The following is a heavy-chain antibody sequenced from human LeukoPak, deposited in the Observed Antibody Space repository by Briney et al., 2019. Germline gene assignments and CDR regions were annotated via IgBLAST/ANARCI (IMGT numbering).Heavy chain of an antibody. CDR3: ARDPKTYYYDSSGHNFDY. Sequence: GGSLRLSCAASGFTFDDYGMSWVRQAPGKGLEWVSGINWNGGSTGYADSVKGRFTISRENAKNSLYLQMNSLRAEDTALYYCARDPKTYYYDSSGHNFDYWGQGTLVTVS. D-gene: IGHD3-22*01. CDR1: GFTFDDYG. J-gene: IGHJ4*02. CDR2: INWNGGST. V-gene: IGHV3-20*04.